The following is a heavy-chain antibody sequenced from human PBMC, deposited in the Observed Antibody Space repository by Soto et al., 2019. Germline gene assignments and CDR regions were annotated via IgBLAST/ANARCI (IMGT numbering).Heavy chain of an antibody. CDR2: INSGGGIT. CDR1: GFTFSNYV. J-gene: IGHJ4*02. V-gene: IGHV3-23*01. Sequence: EVQLLESGGGLVQPGGSLRLSCTVSGFTFSNYVMSWVRQAPGKGLDWVSSINSGGGITDYADSVKGRFTISRDNSKNTLHLQMNSLRAEDTAVYYCARDGGANSIGWDFDFWGQGTLVTVSS. CDR3: ARDGGANSIGWDFDF. D-gene: IGHD6-19*01.